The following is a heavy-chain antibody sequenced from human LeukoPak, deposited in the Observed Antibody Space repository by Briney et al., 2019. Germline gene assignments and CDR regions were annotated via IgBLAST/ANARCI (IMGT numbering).Heavy chain of an antibody. CDR2: ISGSGSGGST. J-gene: IGHJ4*02. V-gene: IGHV3-23*01. CDR3: AKSGYNRFDY. D-gene: IGHD5-24*01. CDR1: GFTFSSSA. Sequence: GGSLRLSCAGSGFTFSSSAMSWVRQAPGKGLEWVSSISGSGSGGSTYYADSVEGRFTISRDNSKNTLYLQMNSLRAEDTAVYYCAKSGYNRFDYWGQGTLVTVSS.